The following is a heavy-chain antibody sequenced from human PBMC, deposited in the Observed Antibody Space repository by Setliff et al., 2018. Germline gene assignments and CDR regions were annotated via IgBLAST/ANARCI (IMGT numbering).Heavy chain of an antibody. J-gene: IGHJ3*02. V-gene: IGHV3-7*01. CDR3: ANDVRGGVYEI. D-gene: IGHD3-16*01. CDR1: AFGFSSYW. CDR2: ISQDGSEK. Sequence: GGSLRLSCAASAFGFSSYWMSWVRQAPGKGPGWLAQISQDGSEKYYVDSVKGRLTISRDNAKNSLYLQMNSLRVEDTAVYYCANDVRGGVYEIWGQGTMVTVSS.